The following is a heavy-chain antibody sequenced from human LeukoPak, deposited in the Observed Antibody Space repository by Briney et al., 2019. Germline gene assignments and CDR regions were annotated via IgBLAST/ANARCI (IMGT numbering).Heavy chain of an antibody. J-gene: IGHJ3*02. Sequence: SETLSLTCAVYGGSFSGYYWSWIRQPPGKGLEWIGEINHSGSTNYNPSLKSRVTMSVDTSKNQFSLKLSSVTAADTAVYYCARGRRDGYNLDAFDIWGQGTMVTVSS. D-gene: IGHD5-24*01. V-gene: IGHV4-34*01. CDR1: GGSFSGYY. CDR3: ARGRRDGYNLDAFDI. CDR2: INHSGST.